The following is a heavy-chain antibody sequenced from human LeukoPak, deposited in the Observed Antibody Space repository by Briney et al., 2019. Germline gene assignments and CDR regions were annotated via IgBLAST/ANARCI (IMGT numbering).Heavy chain of an antibody. J-gene: IGHJ4*02. CDR2: FDPEDGET. D-gene: IGHD3-22*01. CDR1: GYTLTELS. V-gene: IGHV1-24*01. Sequence: ASVKVSCKVSGYTLTELSMHWVRQAPGKGLEWMGGFDPEDGETIYAQKFQGRVTMTEDTSTDTAYKELSSLRSEDTAVYYCATVMRSGYWFFDYWGQGTLVTVSS. CDR3: ATVMRSGYWFFDY.